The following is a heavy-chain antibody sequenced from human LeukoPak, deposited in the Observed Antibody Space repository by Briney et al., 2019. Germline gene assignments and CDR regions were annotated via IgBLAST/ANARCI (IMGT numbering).Heavy chain of an antibody. CDR3: AREGTTGTTGYYYYGMDV. CDR1: GYTFTSYG. CDR2: ISAYNGNT. D-gene: IGHD1-1*01. Sequence: GASVKVSCMASGYTFTSYGISWVRQAPGQGLAWMGWISAYNGNTNYAQKLQGRVTMTTDTSTSTAYMELRSLRSDDTAVYYCAREGTTGTTGYYYYGMDVWGQGTTVTVSS. J-gene: IGHJ6*02. V-gene: IGHV1-18*01.